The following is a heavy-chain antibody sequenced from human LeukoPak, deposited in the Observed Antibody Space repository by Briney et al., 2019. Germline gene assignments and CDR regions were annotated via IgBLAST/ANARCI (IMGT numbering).Heavy chain of an antibody. CDR2: ISTSSSYI. J-gene: IGHJ4*02. CDR3: ARAIFSSGWYLVDY. V-gene: IGHV3-21*01. Sequence: GGSLRLSCAASGFTFSSYSMNWVRQAPGNGLGWVSSISTSSSYIYYADSVKGRFTISRDNAKNSLYLQMNSLRAEDTAVYYCARAIFSSGWYLVDYWGQGTLVTVSS. D-gene: IGHD6-19*01. CDR1: GFTFSSYS.